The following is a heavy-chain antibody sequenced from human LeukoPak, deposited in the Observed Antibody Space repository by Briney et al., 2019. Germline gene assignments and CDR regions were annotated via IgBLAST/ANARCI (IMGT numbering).Heavy chain of an antibody. CDR3: ASPLPRNNYYYYGMDV. V-gene: IGHV1-69*04. CDR2: IIPILGIA. Sequence: GASVKVSCKASGGTFSSYAISWVRQAPGQGLEWMGRIIPILGIANYAQKFQGRVTITADKSTSTAYMELSSLRSEDTAVYYCASPLPRNNYYYYGMDVWGPGTTVTVSS. CDR1: GGTFSSYA. J-gene: IGHJ6*02.